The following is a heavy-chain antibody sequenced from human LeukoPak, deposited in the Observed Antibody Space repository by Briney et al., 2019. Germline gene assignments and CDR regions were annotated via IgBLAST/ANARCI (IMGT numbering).Heavy chain of an antibody. CDR1: DGSINNYY. CDR3: ARSDWMRWFDP. Sequence: SETLSLTCTVSDGSINNYYWSWIRQPPGKGLEWIGYIYYSGSTNYNPSLKSRVTISVDTSKNQFSLKLSSVTAADTAVYYCARSDWMRWFDPWGVGTLVTVSS. J-gene: IGHJ5*02. CDR2: IYYSGST. D-gene: IGHD1-1*01. V-gene: IGHV4-59*08.